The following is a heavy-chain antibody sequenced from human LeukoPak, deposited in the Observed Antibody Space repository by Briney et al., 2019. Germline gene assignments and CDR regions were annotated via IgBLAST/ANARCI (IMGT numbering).Heavy chain of an antibody. Sequence: GGSLRLSCAASGFTFSTYWMTWVRQAPGKGLEWVANIYQDGSEKHYVDSVKGRFTISRDNAKNTVSLQMNSLRAEDTGVYYCARAPSEIGGYYPEYFRHWGQGTLVTVSP. CDR3: ARAPSEIGGYYPEYFRH. CDR1: GFTFSTYW. D-gene: IGHD3-22*01. J-gene: IGHJ1*01. CDR2: IYQDGSEK. V-gene: IGHV3-7*01.